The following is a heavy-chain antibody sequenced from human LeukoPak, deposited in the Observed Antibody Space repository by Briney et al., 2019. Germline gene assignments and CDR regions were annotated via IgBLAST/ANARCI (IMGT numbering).Heavy chain of an antibody. CDR2: ISSSSSYI. CDR1: GFSVSSNY. V-gene: IGHV3-21*01. Sequence: PGGSLRLSCAASGFSVSSNYMSWVRQAPGKGLEWVSSISSSSSYIYYADSVKGRFTISRGNAKNSLYLQMNSLRAEDTAVYYCARVLGGRALDAFDIWGQGTMVTVSS. CDR3: ARVLGGRALDAFDI. D-gene: IGHD1-26*01. J-gene: IGHJ3*02.